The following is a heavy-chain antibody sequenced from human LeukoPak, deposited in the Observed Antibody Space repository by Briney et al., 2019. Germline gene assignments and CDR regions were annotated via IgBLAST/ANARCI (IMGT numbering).Heavy chain of an antibody. CDR2: IYYSGST. V-gene: IGHV4-39*01. Sequence: SETLSLTCTVSGGSISGSSYYWGWIRQPPGKGLEWIGSIYYSGSTYYNPSLKSRVTISVDTSKNQFSLKLNSVTAADTAAYYCARHYSGGFDYWGQGTLVAVSS. CDR1: GGSISGSSYY. J-gene: IGHJ4*02. D-gene: IGHD3-10*01. CDR3: ARHYSGGFDY.